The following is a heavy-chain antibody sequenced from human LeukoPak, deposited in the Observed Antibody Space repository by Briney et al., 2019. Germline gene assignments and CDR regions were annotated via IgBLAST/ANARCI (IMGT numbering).Heavy chain of an antibody. Sequence: PSQTLSLTCTVSGGSISSGGYYWSWIRQHPGKGLEWIGYIYYSGSTYYNPSLKSRVTISVDTSKNQFSLKLSSVTAADTAVYYCARVMAQKDFWSGYSVRSVSAFDIWGQGTMVTVSS. J-gene: IGHJ3*02. D-gene: IGHD3-3*01. CDR3: ARVMAQKDFWSGYSVRSVSAFDI. CDR2: IYYSGST. CDR1: GGSISSGGYY. V-gene: IGHV4-31*03.